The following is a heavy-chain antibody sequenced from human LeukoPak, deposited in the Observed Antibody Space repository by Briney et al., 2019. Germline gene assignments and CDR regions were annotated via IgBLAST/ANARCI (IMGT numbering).Heavy chain of an antibody. CDR1: GFTFSSYG. CDR3: AREIQTAMVTNYYYGMDV. V-gene: IGHV3-33*01. J-gene: IGHJ6*02. D-gene: IGHD5-18*01. Sequence: PGGSLRLSCAASGFTFSSYGMHWVRQAPGKGLEWVAVIWYDGSNKYYADSVKGRFTISRDNSKNMLYLQMNSLRAEDTAVYYCAREIQTAMVTNYYYGMDVWGQGTTVTVSS. CDR2: IWYDGSNK.